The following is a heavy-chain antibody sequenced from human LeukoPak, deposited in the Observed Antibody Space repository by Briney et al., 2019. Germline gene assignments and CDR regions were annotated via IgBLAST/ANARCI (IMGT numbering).Heavy chain of an antibody. CDR2: INPSGGST. V-gene: IGHV1-46*01. Sequence: ASVKVSCKASGYTFTSYYMHWVRQAPGQGLEWMGIINPSGGSTSYAQKFQGRVTMTRDTSTSTVYMELSSLRSEDTAVYYCARDPVAVAGTLGWFDPWGQGTLVTVSS. CDR3: ARDPVAVAGTLGWFDP. CDR1: GYTFTSYY. D-gene: IGHD6-19*01. J-gene: IGHJ5*02.